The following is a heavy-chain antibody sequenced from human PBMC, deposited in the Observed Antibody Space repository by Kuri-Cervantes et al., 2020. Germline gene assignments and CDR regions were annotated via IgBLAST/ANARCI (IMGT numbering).Heavy chain of an antibody. V-gene: IGHV3-23*01. J-gene: IGHJ4*02. Sequence: GESLKISCEGSGFRFSIYVVSWVRQTPGKGLEWVSSISGNGDNTYYSDSVKGRFTISRDNSKNSLHLHMSGLRVDDTAKYYCAKDGSIWFGDLSPYDSWGQGVLVTVSS. CDR2: ISGNGDNT. CDR3: AKDGSIWFGDLSPYDS. CDR1: GFRFSIYV. D-gene: IGHD3-10*01.